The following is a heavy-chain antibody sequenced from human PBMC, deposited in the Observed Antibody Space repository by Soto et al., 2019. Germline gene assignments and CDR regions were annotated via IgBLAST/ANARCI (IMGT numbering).Heavy chain of an antibody. CDR1: GGTFNGYG. CDR2: TVPVFDTS. CDR3: ARGVSNSGAYYTGPSAYDR. D-gene: IGHD3-10*01. Sequence: QVQLVQSGAVVKKPGSSVEVSCKASGGTFNGYGISWVRQAPGQGLEWMGGTVPVFDTSKYAPRFQGRVTITADKSTSTAYMELSSVRSEDTAIYFCARGVSNSGAYYTGPSAYDRWGQGTRVIVSS. V-gene: IGHV1-69*06. J-gene: IGHJ3*01.